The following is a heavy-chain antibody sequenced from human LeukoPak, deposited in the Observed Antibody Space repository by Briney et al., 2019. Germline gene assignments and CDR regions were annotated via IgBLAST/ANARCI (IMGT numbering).Heavy chain of an antibody. J-gene: IGHJ3*02. CDR1: GFTSSSNW. CDR2: IKQDGSEK. V-gene: IGHV3-7*01. Sequence: GGSLRLSCAASGFTSSSNWMTWVRQAPGKGLEWVANIKQDGSEKQYVDSVKGRFTISRDNAKNSLYLQMNSLRVEDTAVYYCARDPYNTGGYAAFDIWGQGTMVTVSS. D-gene: IGHD3-22*01. CDR3: ARDPYNTGGYAAFDI.